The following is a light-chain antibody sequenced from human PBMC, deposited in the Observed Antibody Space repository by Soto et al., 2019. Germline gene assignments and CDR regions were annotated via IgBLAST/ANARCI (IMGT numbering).Light chain of an antibody. CDR3: QQYNNWPPMYT. J-gene: IGKJ2*01. CDR1: QSVSSN. CDR2: GAS. Sequence: EIVMTQSPATLSVSPGERATLSCRASQSVSSNLAWYQQKPGQAPRLLIYGASTRATGIPARFSGSGSGTEFPLTXXSLXXEHXAVYYCQQYNNWPPMYTFGQGTKLEIK. V-gene: IGKV3-15*01.